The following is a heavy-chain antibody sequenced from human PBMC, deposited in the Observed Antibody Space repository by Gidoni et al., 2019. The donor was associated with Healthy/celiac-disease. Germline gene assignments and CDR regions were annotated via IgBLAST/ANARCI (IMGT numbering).Heavy chain of an antibody. J-gene: IGHJ4*02. CDR1: GYSISSGYY. V-gene: IGHV4-38-2*02. Sequence: QVQLQESGPGLVKPSETLSLTCAVSGYSISSGYYWGWIRQPPGKGLEWIGSIYHSGSTYYNPSLKSRVTISVDTSKNQFSLKLSSVTAADTAVYYCARERGNSYDYWGQGTLVTVSS. CDR3: ARERGNSYDY. CDR2: IYHSGST. D-gene: IGHD6-13*01.